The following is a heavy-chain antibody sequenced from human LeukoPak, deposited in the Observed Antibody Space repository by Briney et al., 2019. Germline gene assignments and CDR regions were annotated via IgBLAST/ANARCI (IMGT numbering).Heavy chain of an antibody. CDR2: INHYGST. CDR3: ARGVSSSSRLPFDL. CDR1: GESFSGYY. Sequence: SETLSLTCAVYGESFSGYYWTWIRQPPGKGLEWIGEINHYGSTNYKPSLKSRVTLSVDTSKNQFSLNLNSVTAADTAVYYCARGVSSSSRLPFDLWGQGTLVIVSS. V-gene: IGHV4-34*01. J-gene: IGHJ4*02. D-gene: IGHD2-2*01.